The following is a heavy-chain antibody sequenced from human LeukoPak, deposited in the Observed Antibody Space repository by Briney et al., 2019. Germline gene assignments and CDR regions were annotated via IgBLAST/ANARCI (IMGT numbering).Heavy chain of an antibody. CDR3: ARVGHSADAFDI. J-gene: IGHJ3*02. D-gene: IGHD1-26*01. Sequence: GASVKVPCKASGYTFTSYYMHWVRQAPGQGLEWMGVINPSGGSTSYAQKFQGRVTMTRDTYTSTVYMELSSLRSEDTAVYYCARVGHSADAFDIWGQGTMVTVSS. CDR2: INPSGGST. CDR1: GYTFTSYY. V-gene: IGHV1-46*01.